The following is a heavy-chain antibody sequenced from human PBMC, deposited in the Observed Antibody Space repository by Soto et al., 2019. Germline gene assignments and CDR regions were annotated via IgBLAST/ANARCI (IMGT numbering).Heavy chain of an antibody. Sequence: EVQLVESGGGLVKPGGSLRLSCAASGFTFSSYSMNWVRQAPGKGLEWVSSISSSSSYIYYADSVKGRFTISRDNAKNSLYLQMNSLRAEDTAVYYCARDRVAWEGRWLQLPGGFDYWGQGTLVTVSS. D-gene: IGHD5-12*01. CDR1: GFTFSSYS. V-gene: IGHV3-21*01. J-gene: IGHJ4*02. CDR3: ARDRVAWEGRWLQLPGGFDY. CDR2: ISSSSSYI.